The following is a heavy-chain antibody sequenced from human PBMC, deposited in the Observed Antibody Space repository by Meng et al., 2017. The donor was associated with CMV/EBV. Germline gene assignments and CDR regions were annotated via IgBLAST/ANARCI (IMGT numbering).Heavy chain of an antibody. V-gene: IGHV3-21*01. CDR2: ISSSSYI. Sequence: GESLKISCAASGFTFSSYSMNWVRQALGKGLEWVSSISSSSYIYYADSVKGRFTISRDNAKNSLYLQMNSLRAEDTAVYYCARDPHSGSYPVDYWGQGTLVTVSS. CDR1: GFTFSSYS. D-gene: IGHD1-26*01. J-gene: IGHJ4*02. CDR3: ARDPHSGSYPVDY.